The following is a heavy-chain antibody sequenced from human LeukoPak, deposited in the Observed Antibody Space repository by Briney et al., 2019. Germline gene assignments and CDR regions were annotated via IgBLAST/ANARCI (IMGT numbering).Heavy chain of an antibody. CDR1: GYSISSGYY. J-gene: IGHJ4*02. CDR2: INHSGST. CDR3: ARQSQSAYGTRGLFDY. Sequence: SETLSLTCTVSGYSISSGYYWSWIRQPPGKGLEWIGEINHSGSTNYNPSLKSRVTISVDTSKNQFSLKLSSVTAADTAVYYCARQSQSAYGTRGLFDYWGQGTLVTVSS. V-gene: IGHV4-38-2*02. D-gene: IGHD4-17*01.